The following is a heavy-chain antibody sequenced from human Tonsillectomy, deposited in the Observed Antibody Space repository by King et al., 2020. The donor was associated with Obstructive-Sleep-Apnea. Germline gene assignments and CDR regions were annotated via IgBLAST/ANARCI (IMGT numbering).Heavy chain of an antibody. CDR2: ITSSSSYI. CDR3: ARGSLVDFDY. CDR1: GFTFSSYS. D-gene: IGHD3-9*01. J-gene: IGHJ4*02. V-gene: IGHV3-21*01. Sequence: VQLVESGGGLVKPGGSLRLSCAASGFTFSSYSMNWVRQAPGKGLEWVSSITSSSSYIYYADSVKGRFTISRDNAKNSLYLQMNNLRAEDTAVYYCARGSLVDFDYWGQGTLVTVSS.